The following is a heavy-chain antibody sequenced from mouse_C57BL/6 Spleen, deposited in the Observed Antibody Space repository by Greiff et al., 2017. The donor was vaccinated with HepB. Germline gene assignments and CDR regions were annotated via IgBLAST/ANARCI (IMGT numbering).Heavy chain of an antibody. CDR3: ARYGSWYFDV. CDR2: ISSGSSTI. Sequence: EVKLMESGGGLVKPGGSLKLSCAASGFTFSDYGMHWVRQAPEKGLEWVAYISSGSSTIYYADTVKGRFTISRDNAKNTPFLQMTSLRSEDTAMYYCARYGSWYFDVWGTGTTVTVSS. D-gene: IGHD1-1*01. V-gene: IGHV5-17*01. CDR1: GFTFSDYG. J-gene: IGHJ1*03.